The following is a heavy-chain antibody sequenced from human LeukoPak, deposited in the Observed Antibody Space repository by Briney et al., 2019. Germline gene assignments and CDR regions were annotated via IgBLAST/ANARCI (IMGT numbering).Heavy chain of an antibody. J-gene: IGHJ4*02. CDR2: ISSSSSYI. CDR1: GFTFSSYS. CDR3: ARDPGPSPHFDY. Sequence: GGSLRLSCAASGFTFSSYSMNWVRQAPGKGLEWVSSISSSSSYIYYADSVKGRFTISRDNAKNSLYLQMNSLRAEDTAVYCCARDPGPSPHFDYWGQGTLVTVSS. V-gene: IGHV3-21*01.